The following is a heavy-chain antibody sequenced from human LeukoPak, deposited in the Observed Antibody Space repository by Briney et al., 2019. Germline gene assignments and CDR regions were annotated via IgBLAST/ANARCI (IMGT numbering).Heavy chain of an antibody. CDR3: ARHQPAYCSSTSCYPGWFDP. J-gene: IGHJ5*02. CDR2: IYPGDSDT. D-gene: IGHD2-2*01. CDR1: GYSFTSYW. Sequence: RGESLKISCKGSGYSFTSYWIGWVRQMPGKGLEGMGIIYPGDSDTRYSPSFQGQVTISADKSISTAYLQWSSLKASDTAMYYCARHQPAYCSSTSCYPGWFDPWGQGTLVTVSS. V-gene: IGHV5-51*01.